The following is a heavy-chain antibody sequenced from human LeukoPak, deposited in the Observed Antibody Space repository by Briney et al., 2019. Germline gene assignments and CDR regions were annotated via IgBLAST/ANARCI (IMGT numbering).Heavy chain of an antibody. Sequence: PGGSLRPSCAASGFTLGSHAMHWVRQAPGKGLEWVAVISYDGSNKYYADYVKGRFTISRDNSKNTLYLQMNSLRAEDTAVYYCARDWQWLVKSGNIDYWGQGTLVTVSS. D-gene: IGHD6-19*01. J-gene: IGHJ4*02. V-gene: IGHV3-30*04. CDR3: ARDWQWLVKSGNIDY. CDR2: ISYDGSNK. CDR1: GFTLGSHA.